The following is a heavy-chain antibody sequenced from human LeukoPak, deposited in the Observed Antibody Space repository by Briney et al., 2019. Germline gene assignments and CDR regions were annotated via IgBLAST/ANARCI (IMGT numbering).Heavy chain of an antibody. D-gene: IGHD6-19*01. V-gene: IGHV3-30-3*01. CDR2: ISYDGSNK. CDR1: GFTFSSYA. J-gene: IGHJ4*02. CDR3: AREAIAVAAGYFDY. Sequence: GGSLRLSCAASGFTFSSYAMHWVRQAPGKGLEWVAVISYDGSNKYYADSVKGRFTISRDNSKNTLYLQMNSLRAEDMAVYYCAREAIAVAAGYFDYWGQGTLVTVSS.